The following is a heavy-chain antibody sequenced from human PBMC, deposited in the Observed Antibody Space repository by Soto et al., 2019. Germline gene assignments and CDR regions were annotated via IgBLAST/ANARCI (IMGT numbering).Heavy chain of an antibody. CDR1: GYSISSGYY. D-gene: IGHD6-13*01. V-gene: IGHV4-38-2*01. CDR2: IYHSGST. CDR3: ARHIAAAGGAWFDP. Sequence: SLSLTCAVSGYSISSGYYWGWIRQPPGKGLEWIGSIYHSGSTYYNPSLNSRVTISVDTSKNQFSLKLSSVTAAHTAVYYCARHIAAAGGAWFDPWGQGTLVSVSS. J-gene: IGHJ5*02.